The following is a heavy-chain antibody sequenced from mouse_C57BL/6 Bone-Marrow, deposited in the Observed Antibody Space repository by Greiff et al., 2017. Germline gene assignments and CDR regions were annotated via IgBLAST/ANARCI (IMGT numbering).Heavy chain of an antibody. CDR3: ASDGLIYYYGSRELPLAY. D-gene: IGHD1-1*01. CDR2: ISDGGSYT. Sequence: EVQLVESGGGLVKPGGSLKLSCAASGFTFSSYAMSWVRQTPEKRLEWVATISDGGSYTYYPDNVKGRFTISIDNAKNNMYLQMSHLKSEDTAMYYCASDGLIYYYGSRELPLAYGGQGTRVTVSA. V-gene: IGHV5-4*01. J-gene: IGHJ3*01. CDR1: GFTFSSYA.